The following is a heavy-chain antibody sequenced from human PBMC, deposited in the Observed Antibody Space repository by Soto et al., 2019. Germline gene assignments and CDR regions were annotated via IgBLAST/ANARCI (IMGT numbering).Heavy chain of an antibody. D-gene: IGHD2-2*01. J-gene: IGHJ5*02. CDR2: INAYNGNT. Sequence: ASVKVSCKASGYTFTSYAMHWVRQAPGQRLEWMGWINAYNGNTNYSQKFQGRVTITADKSTSTVYMEMSSLRSEDTAVYYCARGGAVVVPGAVDRHNWFDPWGQGTLVTVSS. CDR1: GYTFTSYA. V-gene: IGHV1-3*01. CDR3: ARGGAVVVPGAVDRHNWFDP.